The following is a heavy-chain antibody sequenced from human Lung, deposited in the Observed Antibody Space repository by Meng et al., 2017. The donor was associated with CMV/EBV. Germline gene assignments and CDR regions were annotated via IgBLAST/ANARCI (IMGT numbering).Heavy chain of an antibody. V-gene: IGHV3-21*01. Sequence: ESXKISXAASGFTFSDYSMNWVRQAPGKGLEWVSSISSSSTYIHYADSVKGRFTISRDNAKNSVYLQMNSLRAEDTAVYYCARDLYSGSYFGTGYYYGMTVWGQGTSVTVSS. CDR2: ISSSSTYI. CDR3: ARDLYSGSYFGTGYYYGMTV. D-gene: IGHD1-26*01. CDR1: GFTFSDYS. J-gene: IGHJ6*02.